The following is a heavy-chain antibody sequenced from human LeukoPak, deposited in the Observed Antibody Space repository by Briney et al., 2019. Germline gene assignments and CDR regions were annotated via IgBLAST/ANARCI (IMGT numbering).Heavy chain of an antibody. J-gene: IGHJ4*02. Sequence: GGSLRLSCAASGFTVSSNYMSWVRQAPGKGLEWVGFIRSKAYGGTTEYAASVKGRFTISRDDSKSIAYLQMNSLKTEDTAVYYFTRNYDYVWGSLDYWGQGTLVTVSS. D-gene: IGHD3-16*01. CDR1: GFTVSSNY. CDR2: IRSKAYGGTT. V-gene: IGHV3-49*04. CDR3: TRNYDYVWGSLDY.